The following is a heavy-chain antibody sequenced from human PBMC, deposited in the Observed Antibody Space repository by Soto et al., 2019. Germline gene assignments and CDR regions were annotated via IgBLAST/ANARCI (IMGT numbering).Heavy chain of an antibody. V-gene: IGHV3-30*18. CDR3: AKSLLTYYYYYMDV. CDR1: GFTFSSYG. Sequence: GGSLRLSCAASGFTFSSYGMHWVRQAPGKGLEWVAVISYDGSNKYYADSVKGRFTISRDNSKNTLYLQMNSLRAEDTAVYYCAKSLLTYYYYYMDVWGKGTTVTVSS. J-gene: IGHJ6*03. D-gene: IGHD2-21*01. CDR2: ISYDGSNK.